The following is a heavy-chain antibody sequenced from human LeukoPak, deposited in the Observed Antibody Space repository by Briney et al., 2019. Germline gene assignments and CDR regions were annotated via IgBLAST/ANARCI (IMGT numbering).Heavy chain of an antibody. D-gene: IGHD3-22*01. J-gene: IGHJ4*02. V-gene: IGHV4-31*03. Sequence: TLSLTCTVSGGSISSGGYYWSWIRQHPGKGLEWIGYIYYSGSTYYNPSLKSRVTISVDTSKNQFSLKLSSVTAADTAVYYCARDPDDYYDSSGFVDWGQGTLVTVSS. CDR2: IYYSGST. CDR1: GGSISSGGYY. CDR3: ARDPDDYYDSSGFVD.